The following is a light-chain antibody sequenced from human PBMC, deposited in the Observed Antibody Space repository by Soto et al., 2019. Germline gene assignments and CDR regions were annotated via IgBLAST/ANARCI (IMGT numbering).Light chain of an antibody. CDR3: QQFNTSPWT. V-gene: IGKV1-5*03. J-gene: IGKJ1*01. Sequence: DIQMTQSPSTLSASEGDRVTISCRASQSVSIWLAWYQQKPGRAPKLLIYKSSILESGVPSRFNGSGSGTEFTLTISRQQPDDFATYYCQQFNTSPWTFGQGTKVEIK. CDR2: KSS. CDR1: QSVSIW.